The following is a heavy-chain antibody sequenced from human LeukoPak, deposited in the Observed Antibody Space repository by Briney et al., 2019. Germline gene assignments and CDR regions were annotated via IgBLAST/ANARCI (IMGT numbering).Heavy chain of an antibody. CDR1: GFTVSSNY. CDR3: ARGGRYAYFLDY. D-gene: IGHD3-16*01. V-gene: IGHV3-66*01. CDR2: IYSGGST. J-gene: IGHJ4*02. Sequence: GGSLRLSCAASGFTVSSNYMSWVRQAPGKGLEWVSVIYSGGSTYYADSVKGRFTISRDNAKNTVYVHMNSLRDEDTAVYYCARGGRYAYFLDYWGQGTLVTVSS.